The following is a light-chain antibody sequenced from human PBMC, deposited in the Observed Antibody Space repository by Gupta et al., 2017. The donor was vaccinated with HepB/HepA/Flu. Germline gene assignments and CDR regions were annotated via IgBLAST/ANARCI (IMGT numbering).Light chain of an antibody. CDR2: KAS. J-gene: IGKJ1*01. CDR1: QSISNW. Sequence: IQMTQSPSTLSVSVGDRVTITCRASQSISNWLAWYQQKPGKAPNLLIYKASNLESGVPSRFSGSGSGTEFTLTISSLQPDDFATYYCQEYSGSSWTFGQGTKVEIK. V-gene: IGKV1-5*03. CDR3: QEYSGSSWT.